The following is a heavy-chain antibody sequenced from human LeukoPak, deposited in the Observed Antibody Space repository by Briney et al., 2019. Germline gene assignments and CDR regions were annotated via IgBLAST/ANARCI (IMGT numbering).Heavy chain of an antibody. Sequence: ASVKVSCKASGYIFTGYYLHWVRQAPGHGLEWMGWSNPTSGSTNYAQKFQGRVTMTRDTSISTAYMELSRLRSDDTAVYYCARGPGGGYDWLGYWGQGTLVTVSS. V-gene: IGHV1-2*02. J-gene: IGHJ4*02. CDR3: ARGPGGGYDWLGY. CDR2: SNPTSGST. D-gene: IGHD5-12*01. CDR1: GYIFTGYY.